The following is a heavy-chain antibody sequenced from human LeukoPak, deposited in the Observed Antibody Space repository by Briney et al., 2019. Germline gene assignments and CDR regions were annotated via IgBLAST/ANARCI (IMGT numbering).Heavy chain of an antibody. CDR3: ARDLHYYDSSGYLDY. D-gene: IGHD3-22*01. CDR1: GFTFSCYW. J-gene: IGHJ4*02. CDR2: INSDGSST. V-gene: IGHV3-74*01. Sequence: GGSLRLSCAASGFTFSCYWMHWVRQAPGKGLVWVSRINSDGSSTSYADSVKGRFTISRDNSKNTLYLQMNSLRAEDTAVYYCARDLHYYDSSGYLDYWGQGTLGTVSS.